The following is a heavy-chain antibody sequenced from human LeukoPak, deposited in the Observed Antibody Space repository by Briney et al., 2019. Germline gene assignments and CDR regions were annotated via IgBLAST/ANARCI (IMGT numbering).Heavy chain of an antibody. V-gene: IGHV3-21*04. CDR3: AKDHTRKVVVVAATNPPGY. CDR1: GFTFSSYS. Sequence: PGGSLRLSCAASGFTFSSYSMNWVRQAPGKGLEWVSSISSSSSYIYYADSVKGRFTISRDNSKNTLYLQMNSLRAEDTAVYYCAKDHTRKVVVVAATNPPGYWGQGTLVTVSS. CDR2: ISSSSSYI. D-gene: IGHD2-15*01. J-gene: IGHJ4*02.